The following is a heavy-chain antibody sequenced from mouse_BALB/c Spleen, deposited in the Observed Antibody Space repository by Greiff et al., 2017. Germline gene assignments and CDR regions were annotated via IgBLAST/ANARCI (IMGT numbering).Heavy chain of an antibody. CDR1: GFSLTSYG. V-gene: IGHV2-4-1*01. Sequence: QMQLKQSGPGLVQPSQSLSITCTVSGFSLTSYGVHWVRQSPGKGLEWLGVIWSGGSTDYNAAFISRLSISKDNSKSQVFFKMNSLQADDTAIYYCATIYYGYDEAYWGQGTLVTVSA. CDR2: IWSGGST. CDR3: ATIYYGYDEAY. D-gene: IGHD2-2*01. J-gene: IGHJ3*01.